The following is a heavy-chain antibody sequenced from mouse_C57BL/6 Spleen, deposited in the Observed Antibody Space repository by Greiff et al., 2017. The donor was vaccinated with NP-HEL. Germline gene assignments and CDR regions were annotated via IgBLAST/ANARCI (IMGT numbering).Heavy chain of an antibody. CDR1: GYTFTDYE. Sequence: VQLQQSGAELVRPGASVTLSCKASGYTFTDYELHWVKQTPVHGLEWIGAIDPETGGTAYNQKFKGKAILTADKSSSTAYMELRSLTSEDSAVYYCTRGGYYWGQGTTLTVSS. CDR2: IDPETGGT. J-gene: IGHJ2*01. CDR3: TRGGYY. V-gene: IGHV1-15*01.